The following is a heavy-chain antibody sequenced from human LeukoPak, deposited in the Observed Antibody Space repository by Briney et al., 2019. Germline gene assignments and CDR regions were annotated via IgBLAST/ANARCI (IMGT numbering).Heavy chain of an antibody. D-gene: IGHD5-18*01. CDR2: INAGNGNT. CDR1: GYTFTSYA. CDR3: ARNGGYSYGYGGSHHY. Sequence: ASVKVSCKASGYTFTSYAMHWGRQAPGQRLEWMGWINAGNGNTKYSQKFQGIVTITRDTSASTAYMELSSLRSEDTAVYYCARNGGYSYGYGGSHHYWGQGTLVTVS. V-gene: IGHV1-3*01. J-gene: IGHJ4*02.